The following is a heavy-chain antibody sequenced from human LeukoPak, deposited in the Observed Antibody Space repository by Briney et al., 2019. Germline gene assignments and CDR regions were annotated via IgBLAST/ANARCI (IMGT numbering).Heavy chain of an antibody. CDR3: GVGGITTPLGY. V-gene: IGHV1-69*05. D-gene: IGHD3-16*01. CDR1: GGTFSSYA. J-gene: IGHJ4*02. CDR2: IIPIFGTA. Sequence: SVKVSCKASGGTFSSYAISWVRQAPGQGLEWMGRIIPIFGTANYAQKFQGRVTTTTDESTSTAYMELSSLRSEDTAVYYCGVGGITTPLGYWGQGTLVTVSS.